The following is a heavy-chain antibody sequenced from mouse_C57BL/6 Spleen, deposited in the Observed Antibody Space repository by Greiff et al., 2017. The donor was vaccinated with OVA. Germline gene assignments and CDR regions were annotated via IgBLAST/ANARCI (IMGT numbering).Heavy chain of an antibody. J-gene: IGHJ2*01. CDR3: ARGFITTVVYFDY. Sequence: QVQLKQPGAELVKPGASVKMSCKASGYTFTSYWITWVKQRPGQGLEWIGDIYPGSGSTNYNEKFKSKATLTVDTSSSTAYMQLSSLTSEDSAVYYCARGFITTVVYFDYWGQGTTLTVSS. D-gene: IGHD1-1*01. CDR2: IYPGSGST. V-gene: IGHV1-55*01. CDR1: GYTFTSYW.